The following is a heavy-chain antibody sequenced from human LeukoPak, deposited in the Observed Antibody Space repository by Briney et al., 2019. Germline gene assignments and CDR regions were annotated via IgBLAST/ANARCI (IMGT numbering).Heavy chain of an antibody. Sequence: SGGSLRLSCAASGFTFSSYAMSWVRQTPGKGLEWVSAISGSGGSTYYADSVKGRFTISRDNSKNTLYLQMNSLRAEDTAVYYCAKVHQGNSYVDYWGQGTLVTVSS. CDR3: AKVHQGNSYVDY. J-gene: IGHJ4*02. D-gene: IGHD1-7*01. V-gene: IGHV3-23*01. CDR1: GFTFSSYA. CDR2: ISGSGGST.